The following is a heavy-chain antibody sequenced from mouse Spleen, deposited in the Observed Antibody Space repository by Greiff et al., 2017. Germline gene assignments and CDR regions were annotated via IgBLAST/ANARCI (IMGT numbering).Heavy chain of an antibody. J-gene: IGHJ1*03. V-gene: IGHV5-9*01. CDR2: ISGGGGNT. Sequence: EVKLMESGGGLVKPGGSLKLSCAASGFTFSSYTMSWVRQTPEKRLEWVATISGGGGNTYYPDSVKGRFTISRDNAKNTLYLQMSSLRSEDTALYYCARNGAVPQWYFDVWGTGTTVTVSS. CDR1: GFTFSSYT. D-gene: IGHD1-1*01. CDR3: ARNGAVPQWYFDV.